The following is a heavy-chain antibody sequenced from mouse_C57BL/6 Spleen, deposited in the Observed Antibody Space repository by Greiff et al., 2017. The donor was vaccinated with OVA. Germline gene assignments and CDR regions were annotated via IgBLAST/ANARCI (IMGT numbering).Heavy chain of an antibody. J-gene: IGHJ3*01. CDR3: ARVLGGGPFAY. CDR1: GYTFTGYW. V-gene: IGHV1-9*01. CDR2: ILPGSGST. Sequence: QVQLQQSGAELLKPGASVKLSCKATGYTFTGYWIEWVKQRPGHGLEWIGEILPGSGSTNYNEKFKGKATFTVDTSINTAYMQLSSLTPEDSAIYYCARVLGGGPFAYWGQWTLVTVSA. D-gene: IGHD4-1*01.